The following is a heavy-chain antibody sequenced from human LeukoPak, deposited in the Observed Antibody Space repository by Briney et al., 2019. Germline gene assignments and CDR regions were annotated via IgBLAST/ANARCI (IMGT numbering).Heavy chain of an antibody. CDR2: LYYSGST. J-gene: IGHJ4*02. CDR3: ATVRFGHGVY. V-gene: IGHV4-39*01. Sequence: TSETLSLTRTVSGDSISRSIYYWGWIRQPPGKGLEWIGSLYYSGSTFFNPSHESRATISVDTSKNQFSLRLTSVSAADTAVYSCATVRFGHGVYWGQGTLVTVSS. CDR1: GDSISRSIYY. D-gene: IGHD3-10*01.